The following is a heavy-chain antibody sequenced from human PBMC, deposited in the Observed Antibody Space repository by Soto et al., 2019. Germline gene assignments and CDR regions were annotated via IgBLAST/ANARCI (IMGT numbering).Heavy chain of an antibody. D-gene: IGHD1-1*01. CDR3: ARVRQGCSANNCYFDP. J-gene: IGHJ5*01. CDR1: GGSVRAPDW. V-gene: IGHV4-4*02. Sequence: LSLTCTLSGGSVRAPDWWNWVRQSPDKGLEWIAEVHISGHSNYNPSLRSRVSVSIDSSKNQFYLNLNSVTAADTAIYYCARVRQGCSANNCYFDPWGQGTQVTVSS. CDR2: VHISGHS.